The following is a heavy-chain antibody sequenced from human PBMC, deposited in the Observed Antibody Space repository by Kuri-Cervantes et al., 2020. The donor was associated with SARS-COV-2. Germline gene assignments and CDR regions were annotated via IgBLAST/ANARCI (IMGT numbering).Heavy chain of an antibody. Sequence: SETLSLTCTVSGGSISSGDYYWSWIRQPPGKGLEWIGYIYYSGSTYYNPSLKSRVTISVDTYKNQFSLKLSSVTAADTAVYYCARGCSSTSCYQLNYYYYMDVWGKGTTVTVSS. J-gene: IGHJ6*03. CDR3: ARGCSSTSCYQLNYYYYMDV. D-gene: IGHD2-2*01. CDR1: GGSISSGDYY. V-gene: IGHV4-30-4*08. CDR2: IYYSGST.